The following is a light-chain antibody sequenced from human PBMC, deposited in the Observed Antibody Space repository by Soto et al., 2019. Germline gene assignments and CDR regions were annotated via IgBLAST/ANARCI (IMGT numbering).Light chain of an antibody. Sequence: DIVMTQSPDSLAVSLGERATINCKSSQSVLFSSNNNNRLAWYQQKPGQPPKLLIYWASTRESGVPDRFSGTGSGTDFTLTISSLQAEDVAVYYCQQYYSIPWTFGQGTKVEIK. J-gene: IGKJ1*01. CDR2: WAS. V-gene: IGKV4-1*01. CDR1: QSVLFSSNNNNR. CDR3: QQYYSIPWT.